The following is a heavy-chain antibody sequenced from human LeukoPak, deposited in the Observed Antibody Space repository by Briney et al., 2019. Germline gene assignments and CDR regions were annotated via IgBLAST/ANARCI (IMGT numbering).Heavy chain of an antibody. Sequence: PSETLSLTCTVSGGSINSYYWSWIRQPPGKGLEWIGYIYTSGSTNYNPSLKSRVTISVDTSKNQFSLKLSSVTAADTAVYYCARLHGNWFDPWGQGTLVTVSS. V-gene: IGHV4-4*09. CDR3: ARLHGNWFDP. CDR2: IYTSGST. J-gene: IGHJ5*02. CDR1: GGSINSYY.